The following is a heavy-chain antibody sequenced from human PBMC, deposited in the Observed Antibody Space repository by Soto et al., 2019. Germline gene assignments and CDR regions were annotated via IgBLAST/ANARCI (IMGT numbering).Heavy chain of an antibody. V-gene: IGHV4-34*01. CDR1: GGSFRGYF. D-gene: IGHD3-16*01. CDR2: INDSGST. Sequence: SETLSLTCAVSGGSFRGYFWSWIRQSPDKGLEWIGEINDSGSTYYNPSFKSRLTISVDTSRSQISLTLASVTAADSAVYYCQGGDFWGQGTRVTVSS. J-gene: IGHJ4*02. CDR3: QGGDF.